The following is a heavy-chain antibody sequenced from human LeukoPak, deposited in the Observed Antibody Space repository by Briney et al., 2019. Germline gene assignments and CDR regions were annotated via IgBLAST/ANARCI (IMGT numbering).Heavy chain of an antibody. CDR1: GVTVSSNE. V-gene: IGHV3-38-3*01. CDR2: SGGST. Sequence: PGGSLRLSCAVSGVTVSSNEMNWVRQAPGKGLFSGGSTYYAQYRKGRFTISRDNSKNTLYLQMNSLRAEDTAVYYCARDFHYYGSGSKYFFDYWGQGTLVTVSS. CDR3: ARDFHYYGSGSKYFFDY. J-gene: IGHJ4*02. D-gene: IGHD3-10*01.